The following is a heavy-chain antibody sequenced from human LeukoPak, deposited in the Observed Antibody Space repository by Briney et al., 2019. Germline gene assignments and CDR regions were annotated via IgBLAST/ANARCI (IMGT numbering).Heavy chain of an antibody. J-gene: IGHJ5*02. CDR2: IYYSGST. V-gene: IGHV4-30-4*01. CDR3: ARDPKRFLEWLPLGFDP. D-gene: IGHD3-3*01. CDR1: GGSISSGDYY. Sequence: SETLSLTCTVSGGSISSGDYYWSWIRQPPRKGLEWIGYIYYSGSTYYNPSLKSRVTISVDTSKNQFSLKLSSVAAADTAVYYCARDPKRFLEWLPLGFDPWGQGTLVTVSS.